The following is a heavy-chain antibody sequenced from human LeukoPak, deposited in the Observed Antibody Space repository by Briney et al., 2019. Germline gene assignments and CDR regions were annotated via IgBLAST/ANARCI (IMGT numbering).Heavy chain of an antibody. Sequence: QPGGSLRLSCAASGFTFSSYSMNWVRQAPGKGLEWVSYISDSSSTIYYADSVKGRFSISRGNAKNSLDLQMNSLRAEDTAVYYCARAIRSEAQYYYYYYMDVWGKGTTVTVSS. CDR3: ARAIRSEAQYYYYYYMDV. D-gene: IGHD2-15*01. V-gene: IGHV3-48*01. CDR1: GFTFSSYS. CDR2: ISDSSSTI. J-gene: IGHJ6*03.